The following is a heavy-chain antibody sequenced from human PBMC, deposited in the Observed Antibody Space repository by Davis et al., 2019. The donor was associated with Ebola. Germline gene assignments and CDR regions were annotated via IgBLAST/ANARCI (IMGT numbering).Heavy chain of an antibody. CDR1: GFNFGSYW. CDR2: INSDGSST. D-gene: IGHD3-16*01. Sequence: GEFLKISCGGSGFNFGSYWMHLVRQAPGKGLVWVSRINSDGSSTSYADSVKGRFTISRDNAKNTLYLQMNSLRAEDTAVYYCARYVLGRFDYWGQGTLVTVSS. J-gene: IGHJ4*02. CDR3: ARYVLGRFDY. V-gene: IGHV3-74*01.